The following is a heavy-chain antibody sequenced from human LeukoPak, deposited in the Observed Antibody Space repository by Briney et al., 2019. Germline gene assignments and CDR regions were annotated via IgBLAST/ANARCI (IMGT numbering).Heavy chain of an antibody. CDR2: MNPNSGNT. V-gene: IGHV1-8*01. D-gene: IGHD3-22*01. CDR1: GYTFTSYD. J-gene: IGHJ4*02. Sequence: ASVKVSCKASGYTFTSYDINWVRQATGQGLEWMGWMNPNSGNTGYAQKFQGRVTMTRNTSISTAYMELSSLRSEDTAVYYCARGPPWYYYDSSGYFPFDSWGQGTLVTVSS. CDR3: ARGPPWYYYDSSGYFPFDS.